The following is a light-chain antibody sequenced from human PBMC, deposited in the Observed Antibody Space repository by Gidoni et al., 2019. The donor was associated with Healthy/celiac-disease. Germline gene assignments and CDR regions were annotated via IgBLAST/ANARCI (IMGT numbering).Light chain of an antibody. V-gene: IGKV3-20*01. CDR2: GAS. Sequence: ELVLTQSPGTLSLSPGERATLSCRASQSVSSSYLAWYQQKPGQAPRLLIYGASSRATGIPDRFSGSGSGTDFTLTISRLEPEDFAVYYCQQYGSSPPVWTFGGGTKVEIK. CDR3: QQYGSSPPVWT. J-gene: IGKJ4*01. CDR1: QSVSSSY.